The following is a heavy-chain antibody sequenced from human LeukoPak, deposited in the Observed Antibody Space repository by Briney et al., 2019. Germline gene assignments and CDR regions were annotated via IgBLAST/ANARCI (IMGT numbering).Heavy chain of an antibody. D-gene: IGHD3-22*01. V-gene: IGHV4-61*02. CDR1: GGSISSGSYY. J-gene: IGHJ4*02. CDR2: IYTSGST. Sequence: SSETLSLTCTVSGGSISSGSYYWSWIRQPAGKGLEWIGRIYTSGSTNYNPSLKSRVTISVDTSKNQFSLKLSSVTAADTAVYYCAIHSSGYLYWGQGTLVTVSS. CDR3: AIHSSGYLY.